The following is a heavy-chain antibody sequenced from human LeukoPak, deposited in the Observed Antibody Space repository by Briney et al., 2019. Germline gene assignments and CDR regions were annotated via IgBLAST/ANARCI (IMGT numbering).Heavy chain of an antibody. CDR3: AKEGHPISDSSGYFDY. D-gene: IGHD3-10*01. CDR1: GFTFSSDA. V-gene: IGHV3-23*01. J-gene: IGHJ4*02. Sequence: GGSLRLSCAASGFTFSSDAMSWGLQAPGKGLHLVSAIIGIGGSTYYADSVKGRFTISRDNSKNTLYLQMNSLRAEDTAVYYCAKEGHPISDSSGYFDYWGQGTLVTVSS. CDR2: IIGIGGST.